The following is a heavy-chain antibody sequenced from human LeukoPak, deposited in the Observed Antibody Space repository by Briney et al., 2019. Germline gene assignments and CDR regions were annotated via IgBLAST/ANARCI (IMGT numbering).Heavy chain of an antibody. CDR2: IYYSGST. CDR1: GGSISSYY. D-gene: IGHD6-19*01. CDR3: ASSGWYSGDAFDI. V-gene: IGHV4-59*01. J-gene: IGHJ3*02. Sequence: SETLSLTCTVSGGSISSYYWSWIRQPPGKGLEWIGYIYYSGSTNYNPSLKSRVTISVDTSKNQFSLKLSSVTAADTAVYYCASSGWYSGDAFDIWGQGTMVTVSS.